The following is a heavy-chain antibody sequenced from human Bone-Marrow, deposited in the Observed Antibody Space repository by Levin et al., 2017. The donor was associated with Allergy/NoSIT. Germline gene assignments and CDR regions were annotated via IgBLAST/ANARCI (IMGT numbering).Heavy chain of an antibody. Sequence: SCAASGFTFSDYYMSWIRQAPGKGLEWVSYISSSGSTIYYADSVKGRFTISRDNAKNSLYLQMNSLRAEDTAVYYCAREGRYCSGGSCYSDSVDYWGQGTLVTVSS. J-gene: IGHJ4*02. D-gene: IGHD2-15*01. CDR2: ISSSGSTI. V-gene: IGHV3-11*01. CDR1: GFTFSDYY. CDR3: AREGRYCSGGSCYSDSVDY.